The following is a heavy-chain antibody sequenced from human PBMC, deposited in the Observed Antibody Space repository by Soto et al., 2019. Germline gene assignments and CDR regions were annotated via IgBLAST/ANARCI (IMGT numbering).Heavy chain of an antibody. CDR3: ARASKGATIFGVVTQLYYGMDV. CDR1: GGTFSSYA. Sequence: SVKVSCKASGGTFSSYAISWVRQAPGQGLEWMGGIIPIFGTANYAQKFQGRVTITADESTSTAYMELSSLRSEDTAVYCCARASKGATIFGVVTQLYYGMDVWGQGTTVTVSS. CDR2: IIPIFGTA. D-gene: IGHD3-3*01. J-gene: IGHJ6*02. V-gene: IGHV1-69*13.